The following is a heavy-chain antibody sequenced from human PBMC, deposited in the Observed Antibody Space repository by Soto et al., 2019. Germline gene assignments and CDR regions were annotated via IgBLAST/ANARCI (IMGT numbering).Heavy chain of an antibody. Sequence: GGSLRLSCAASGFTFSSYGMHWVRQAPGKGLEWVAVISYDGSNKYYADSVKGRFTISRDNSKNTLYLQMNSLRAEDTAVYYCAKDRGYGDAGYYYYYGMDVWGQGTTVTVSS. J-gene: IGHJ6*02. D-gene: IGHD4-17*01. CDR3: AKDRGYGDAGYYYYYGMDV. CDR2: ISYDGSNK. CDR1: GFTFSSYG. V-gene: IGHV3-30*18.